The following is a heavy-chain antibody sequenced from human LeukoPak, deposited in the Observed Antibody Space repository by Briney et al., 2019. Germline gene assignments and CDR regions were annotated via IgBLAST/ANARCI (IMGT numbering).Heavy chain of an antibody. CDR2: IYHSGST. D-gene: IGHD3-3*01. CDR3: ARDWGRVTIFGVLTAGGAFDI. J-gene: IGHJ3*02. CDR1: GGSISSGGYS. Sequence: SETLSLTCAVSGGSISSGGYSWSWIRQPPGKGLEWIGYIYHSGSTYYNPSLKSRVTISVDRSKNQFSLKLSSVTAADTAVYYCARDWGRVTIFGVLTAGGAFDIWGQGTMVTVSS. V-gene: IGHV4-30-2*01.